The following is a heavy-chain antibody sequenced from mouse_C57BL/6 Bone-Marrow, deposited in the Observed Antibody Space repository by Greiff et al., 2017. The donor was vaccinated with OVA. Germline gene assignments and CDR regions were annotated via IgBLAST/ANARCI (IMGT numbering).Heavy chain of an antibody. J-gene: IGHJ4*01. CDR1: GFNIKDYY. CDR2: IDPEDGET. Sequence: VHVKQSGAELVKPGASVKLSCTASGFNIKDYYMHWVKQRTEQGLEWIGRIDPEDGETKYAPKFQGKATITADTSSNTAYMQLSSLTSEDTAVYYGARGRSGYEYYAMDYWGQGTSVTVSS. D-gene: IGHD3-2*02. CDR3: ARGRSGYEYYAMDY. V-gene: IGHV14-2*01.